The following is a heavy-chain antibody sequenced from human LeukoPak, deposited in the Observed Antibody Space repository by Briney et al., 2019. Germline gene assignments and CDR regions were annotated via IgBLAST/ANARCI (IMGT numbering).Heavy chain of an antibody. CDR2: VYYTGGT. J-gene: IGHJ5*02. V-gene: IGHV4-39*01. D-gene: IGHD3-3*01. CDR3: ARHDRRNYDFWSGYYTTSWFDP. CDR1: GDSFSSTTYY. Sequence: SETLSLTCTVSGDSFSSTTYYWGWIRQPPGKGLEWIGSVYYTGGTYYNPSLKSRLTISLDTSKNQFSLKLSSVTAADTAVYYCARHDRRNYDFWSGYYTTSWFDPWGQRTLVTVSS.